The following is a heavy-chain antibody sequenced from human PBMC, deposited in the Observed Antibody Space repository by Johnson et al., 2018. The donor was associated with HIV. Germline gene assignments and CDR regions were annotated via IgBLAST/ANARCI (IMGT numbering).Heavy chain of an antibody. Sequence: VESGGGVVQPGRSLRLSCAASGFTFSSYGMHWVRQAPGKGLEWVAVISYDGSNKYYADSVKGRFTISRDNSKNTMYLQMNSLRVEDTAVYYCARLGCNSLGGAFDIWGQGTMVTVSS. J-gene: IGHJ3*02. D-gene: IGHD4-23*01. CDR2: ISYDGSNK. CDR1: GFTFSSYG. CDR3: ARLGCNSLGGAFDI. V-gene: IGHV3-30*03.